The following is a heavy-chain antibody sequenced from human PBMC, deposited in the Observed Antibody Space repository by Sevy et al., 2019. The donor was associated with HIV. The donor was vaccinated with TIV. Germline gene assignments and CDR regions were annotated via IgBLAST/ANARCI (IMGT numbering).Heavy chain of an antibody. D-gene: IGHD3-16*02. J-gene: IGHJ4*02. CDR1: GFTFSNAW. Sequence: GGSLRLSCAASGFTFSNAWMSWVRQAPGKGLEWVGRIKSKTDGGTTDYAAPVKGRFTISRDDTKYTLYLQMNSLKAEDTAIYYCTADSKGRGLSALLDYWGQGTLVTVSS. CDR3: TADSKGRGLSALLDY. V-gene: IGHV3-15*01. CDR2: IKSKTDGGTT.